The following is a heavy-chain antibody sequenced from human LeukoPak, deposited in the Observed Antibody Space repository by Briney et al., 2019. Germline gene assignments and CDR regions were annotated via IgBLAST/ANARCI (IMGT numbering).Heavy chain of an antibody. CDR2: INPNSGGT. D-gene: IGHD2-21*01. Sequence: GASVKVSCKASGYTFTGYYMHWVRQAPAQGLEWMGWINPNSGGTNYAQKFQGRVTMTRDTSISTAYMELSRLRSDDTAVYYCARDALVGGAILNWFDPWGQGTLVTVSS. CDR3: ARDALVGGAILNWFDP. CDR1: GYTFTGYY. J-gene: IGHJ5*02. V-gene: IGHV1-2*02.